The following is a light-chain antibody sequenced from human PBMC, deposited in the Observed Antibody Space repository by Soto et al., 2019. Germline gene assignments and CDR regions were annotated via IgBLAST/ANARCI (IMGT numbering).Light chain of an antibody. CDR3: CSYAGTYSWV. Sequence: QSALTQPRSVSGSPGQSVTISCTGTSSDFGGYNYVSWYQQHPGKAPKLMISDVSKRPSGVPDRFSGSKSGNTASLTISGLQAEDEADYYCCSYAGTYSWVFGGGTKLTVL. J-gene: IGLJ3*02. V-gene: IGLV2-11*01. CDR2: DVS. CDR1: SSDFGGYNY.